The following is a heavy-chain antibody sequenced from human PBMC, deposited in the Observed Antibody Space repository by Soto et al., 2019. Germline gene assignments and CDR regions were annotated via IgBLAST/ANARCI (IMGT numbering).Heavy chain of an antibody. J-gene: IGHJ5*02. CDR3: VKDLRPNRGWFGP. Sequence: VGSLRLSCVASGFNFYNYAMTWVRQAPGKGLEWVSGISGDGTRTYYGDSVKGRFTISRDNSKNTVFLQMNSLRAEDTALYYCVKDLRPNRGWFGPWGQGTRVTVSS. CDR2: ISGDGTRT. D-gene: IGHD3-3*01. CDR1: GFNFYNYA. V-gene: IGHV3-23*01.